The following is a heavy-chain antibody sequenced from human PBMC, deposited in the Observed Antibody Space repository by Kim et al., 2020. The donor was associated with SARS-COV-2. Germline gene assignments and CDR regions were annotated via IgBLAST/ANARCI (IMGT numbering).Heavy chain of an antibody. V-gene: IGHV5-51*01. J-gene: IGHJ3*02. CDR3: ARQQYCSGGSCYSTPSWRAFDI. Sequence: GESLKISCKGSGYSFTSYWIGWVRQMPGKGLEWMGIIYPGDSDTRYSPSFQGQDTISADKSISTAYLQWSSLKASDTAMYYCARQQYCSGGSCYSTPSWRAFDIWGQGTMVTVSS. D-gene: IGHD2-15*01. CDR1: GYSFTSYW. CDR2: IYPGDSDT.